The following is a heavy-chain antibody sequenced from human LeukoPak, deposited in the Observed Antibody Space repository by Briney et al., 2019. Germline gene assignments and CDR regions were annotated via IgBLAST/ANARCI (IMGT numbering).Heavy chain of an antibody. CDR1: GFTFSGYG. V-gene: IGHV3-33*06. CDR2: IWYDGSNK. D-gene: IGHD1-14*01. J-gene: IGHJ4*02. CDR3: AKDEPALDY. Sequence: GGSLRLSCAASGFTFSGYGMHWVRQAPGKGLEWVAVIWYDGSNKYYADSVKGRFTISRDNSKNTLYLQMNSLRAEDTAVYYCAKDEPALDYWGQGTLVTVSS.